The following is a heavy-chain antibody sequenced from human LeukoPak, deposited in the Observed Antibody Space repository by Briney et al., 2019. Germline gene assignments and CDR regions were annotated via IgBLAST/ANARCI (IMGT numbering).Heavy chain of an antibody. D-gene: IGHD1-26*01. V-gene: IGHV4-34*01. J-gene: IGHJ4*02. CDR3: ARRRGSGSYNFDY. Sequence: PSETLSLNCAVYGGSFSGYYWSWIRQPPGKGLEWIGEINHSGSTNYNPSLKSRVTISVDTSKNQFSLKLSSVTAADTAVYYCARRRGSGSYNFDYWGQGTLVNVSS. CDR2: INHSGST. CDR1: GGSFSGYY.